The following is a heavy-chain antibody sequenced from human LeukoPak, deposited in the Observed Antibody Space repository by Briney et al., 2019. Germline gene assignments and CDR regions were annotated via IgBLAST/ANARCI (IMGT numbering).Heavy chain of an antibody. J-gene: IGHJ5*02. D-gene: IGHD3-22*01. CDR1: GYTFTGYY. CDR3: ARCLWHYDSSGYYYQENWFDP. Sequence: ASVKVSCKASGYTFTGYYMHWVRQAPGQGLEWMGWINPNSGGTNYAQKFQGRVTMTRDTSISTAYMELSRLRSDDTAVYYCARCLWHYDSSGYYYQENWFDPWGQGTLVTVSS. CDR2: INPNSGGT. V-gene: IGHV1-2*02.